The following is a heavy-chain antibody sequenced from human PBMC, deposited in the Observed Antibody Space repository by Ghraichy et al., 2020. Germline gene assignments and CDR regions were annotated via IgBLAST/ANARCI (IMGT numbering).Heavy chain of an antibody. CDR3: ARGGYYDSSGYRGRFDY. Sequence: GGSLRLSCAASGFTFSSYSINWVRQAPGKGLEWVSHISTSSSTIYYADSVKGRFTISRDNAKNALDLQMNSLRDEDTAVYYCARGGYYDSSGYRGRFDYWGQGTLVTVSS. V-gene: IGHV3-48*02. D-gene: IGHD3-22*01. J-gene: IGHJ4*02. CDR2: ISTSSSTI. CDR1: GFTFSSYS.